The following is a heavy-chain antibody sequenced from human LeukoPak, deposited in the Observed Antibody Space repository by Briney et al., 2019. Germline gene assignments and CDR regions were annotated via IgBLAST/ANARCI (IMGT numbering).Heavy chain of an antibody. Sequence: SVKVSCKASGGTFSSYAISWVRQAPGQGLEWMGGIIPIFGTANYAQKFQGRVTITADESTSTAYMELSSLRSEDTAVYYCARTTSGSYAVDYWGQGTLVTVSS. D-gene: IGHD1-26*01. V-gene: IGHV1-69*01. J-gene: IGHJ4*02. CDR3: ARTTSGSYAVDY. CDR2: IIPIFGTA. CDR1: GGTFSSYA.